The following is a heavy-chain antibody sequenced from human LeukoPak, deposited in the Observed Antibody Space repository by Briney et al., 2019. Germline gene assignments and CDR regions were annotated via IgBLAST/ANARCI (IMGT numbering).Heavy chain of an antibody. J-gene: IGHJ4*02. CDR2: IRSKAYGGTT. Sequence: PGGSLRLSCTASGFTFGDCIMNWVRQAPGKGLEWVGFIRSKAYGGTTEYAASVKGRFTISRDDSKSIAYLQMNTLKTEDTAVYYCTAYTSGWYRDYWGQGTLVTVSS. D-gene: IGHD6-19*01. V-gene: IGHV3-49*04. CDR3: TAYTSGWYRDY. CDR1: GFTFGDCI.